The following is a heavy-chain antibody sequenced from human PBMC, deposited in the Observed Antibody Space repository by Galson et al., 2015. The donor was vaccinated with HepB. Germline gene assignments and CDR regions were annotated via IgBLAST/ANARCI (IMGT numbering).Heavy chain of an antibody. CDR1: GYTFTNYY. CDR3: ARGGSYYDGRGSLYNWFDP. V-gene: IGHV1-46*01. J-gene: IGHJ5*02. D-gene: IGHD3-22*01. CDR2: IDPRGGST. Sequence: SVKVSCKASGYTFTNYYLHWVRQAPGQGLEWMAIIDPRGGSTTFAQKFQGRLTMTRDTSTSTVYMELNSLRSEDTAVYYCARGGSYYDGRGSLYNWFDPWGQGTLVTVSS.